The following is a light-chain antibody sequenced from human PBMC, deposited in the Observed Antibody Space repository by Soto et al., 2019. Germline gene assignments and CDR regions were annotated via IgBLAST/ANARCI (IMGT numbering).Light chain of an antibody. Sequence: QSVLTQPPSASGTPGQRVTISCSGSYSNIGSRPVNWYQQFPGTAPKLLIYSNNQRPSGVPDRFSGSKSGPSASLAISGLQSEDEADYYCAAWDDSLNVYVFGTGTKLTVL. J-gene: IGLJ1*01. CDR2: SNN. CDR3: AAWDDSLNVYV. CDR1: YSNIGSRP. V-gene: IGLV1-44*01.